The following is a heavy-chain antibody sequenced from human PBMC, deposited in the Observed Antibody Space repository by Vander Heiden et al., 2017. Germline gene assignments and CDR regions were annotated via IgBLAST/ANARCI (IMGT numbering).Heavy chain of an antibody. V-gene: IGHV2-5*02. CDR2: IYWDDDK. J-gene: IGHJ6*02. D-gene: IGHD6-13*01. CDR1: GFSITTTGVG. Sequence: QINLKESGPTLVKPTETLTLTCTLSGFSITTTGVGVGWIRQPPGKALEWLAVIYWDDDKRYSASLRSRLTITKDTYRNQVVLTVANMDPLDTGSYYCAGTKNAASAYYGVEVWGQGTTVTVSS. CDR3: AGTKNAASAYYGVEV.